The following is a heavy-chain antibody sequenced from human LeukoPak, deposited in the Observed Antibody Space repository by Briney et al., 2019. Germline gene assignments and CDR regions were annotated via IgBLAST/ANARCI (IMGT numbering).Heavy chain of an antibody. V-gene: IGHV3-43*01. CDR2: LSWDGSTT. CDR3: VRVALPAAIYYYMDI. CDR1: GFTLDDYA. D-gene: IGHD2-2*01. Sequence: PGGSLRLSCAASGFTLDDYAMHWVRQAPGKGLEWVSLLSWDGSTTHYADSVRGRFTVSRDTNKNSLLLQMNSLRTEDTALYYCVRVALPAAIYYYMDIWGKGTTAIVSS. J-gene: IGHJ6*03.